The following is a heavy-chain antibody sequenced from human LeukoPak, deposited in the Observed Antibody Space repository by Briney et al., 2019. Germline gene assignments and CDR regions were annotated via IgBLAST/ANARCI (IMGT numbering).Heavy chain of an antibody. CDR2: IKQDGTEK. D-gene: IGHD3-10*01. CDR3: ARDRGAPRPNDC. J-gene: IGHJ4*02. V-gene: IGHV3-7*03. Sequence: GGSLRLSCAASGFSFSNYWMSWLRQAPGKGLEWVANIKQDGTEKYYVDSVRGRFTISRDNTRKSLNLHLSSLRVEDTAVYYCARDRGAPRPNDCWGQGALVTVSS. CDR1: GFSFSNYW.